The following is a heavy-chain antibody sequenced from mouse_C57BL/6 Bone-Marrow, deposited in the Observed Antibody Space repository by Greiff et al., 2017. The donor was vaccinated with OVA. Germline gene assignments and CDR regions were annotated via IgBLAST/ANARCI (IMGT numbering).Heavy chain of an antibody. V-gene: IGHV1-19*01. Sequence: EVQLQQSGPVLVKPGASVKMSCKASGYTFTDYYMNWVKQSHGKSLEWIGVINPYNGGTSYNQKFKGKATLTVDKSSSTAYMELNSLTSEDSAVYYCARPIYYGSSYEYYWGQGTTLTVSS. CDR3: ARPIYYGSSYEYY. CDR1: GYTFTDYY. CDR2: INPYNGGT. D-gene: IGHD1-1*01. J-gene: IGHJ2*01.